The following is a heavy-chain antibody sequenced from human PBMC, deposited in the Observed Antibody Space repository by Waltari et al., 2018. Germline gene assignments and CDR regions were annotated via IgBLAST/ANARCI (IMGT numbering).Heavy chain of an antibody. Sequence: EVQLVESGGGLIQPGGSLRLSCAASGFTVSNNYMSWVPGPPGKGREWVAVIDSGGSTYYADSVKGRFTISRDNSKNTLYLKMNSLRAEDTAVYYCARSFRGYYDSSGDLDYWGQGTLVTVSS. V-gene: IGHV3-53*01. CDR1: GFTVSNNY. J-gene: IGHJ4*02. CDR3: ARSFRGYYDSSGDLDY. D-gene: IGHD3-22*01. CDR2: IDSGGST.